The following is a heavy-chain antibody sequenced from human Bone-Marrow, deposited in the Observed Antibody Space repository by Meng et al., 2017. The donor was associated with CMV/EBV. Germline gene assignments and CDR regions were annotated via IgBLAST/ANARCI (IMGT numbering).Heavy chain of an antibody. CDR3: ARGYRRGLRGWYFDL. CDR1: GGSISSSSYY. V-gene: IGHV4-39*07. D-gene: IGHD4-17*01. CDR2: IYYSGST. J-gene: IGHJ2*01. Sequence: SCTVSGGSISSSSYYWGWIRQPPGKGLEWIGSIYYSGSTYYNPSLKSRVIISVDTSKNQFSLKLSSVTAADTAVYYCARGYRRGLRGWYFDLWGRATLVTVSS.